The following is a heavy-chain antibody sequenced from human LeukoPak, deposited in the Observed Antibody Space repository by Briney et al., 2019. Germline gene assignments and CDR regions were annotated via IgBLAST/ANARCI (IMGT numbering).Heavy chain of an antibody. CDR2: INHSGST. CDR1: GGSFSGYY. Sequence: PSETLSLTCAVYGGSFSGYYWSWIRQPPGKGLEWIGEINHSGSTNYNPSLKSRVTISVDTSKNQFSLKLSSVTAADTAVYYCARHRGRGYYDSSGYYLGFDYWGQGTLVTVSS. J-gene: IGHJ4*02. D-gene: IGHD3-22*01. CDR3: ARHRGRGYYDSSGYYLGFDY. V-gene: IGHV4-34*01.